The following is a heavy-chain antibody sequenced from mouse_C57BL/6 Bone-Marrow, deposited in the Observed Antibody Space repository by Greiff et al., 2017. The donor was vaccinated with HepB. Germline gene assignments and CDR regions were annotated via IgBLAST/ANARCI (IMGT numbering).Heavy chain of an antibody. CDR2: INPNYGTT. D-gene: IGHD2-5*01. V-gene: IGHV1-39*01. J-gene: IGHJ2*01. Sequence: EVQVVESGPELVKPGASVKISCKASGYSFTDYNMNWVKQSNGKSLEWIGVINPNYGTTSYNQKFQGKATLTVDQSSSTAYMQLNSLTSEDSAVYYCARGAEGGDYYSIDYWGQGTTLTVSS. CDR3: ARGAEGGDYYSIDY. CDR1: GYSFTDYN.